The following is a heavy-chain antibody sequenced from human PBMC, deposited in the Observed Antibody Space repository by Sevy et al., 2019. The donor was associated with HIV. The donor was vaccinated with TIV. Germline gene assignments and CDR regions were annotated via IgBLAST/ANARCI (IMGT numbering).Heavy chain of an antibody. CDR3: AGRKVGDFWSGSIRGPWAGGPLFDY. V-gene: IGHV3-23*01. CDR1: GFTFSSYA. D-gene: IGHD3-3*01. Sequence: GGSLRLSCTSSGFTFSSYAMNWVRQAPGKGLEWVSTISHSGDSTYYADSVKGRFTISRDNSENTLYLQMNSLRAEDTALYYCAGRKVGDFWSGSIRGPWAGGPLFDYWGQGTLVTASS. CDR2: ISHSGDST. J-gene: IGHJ4*02.